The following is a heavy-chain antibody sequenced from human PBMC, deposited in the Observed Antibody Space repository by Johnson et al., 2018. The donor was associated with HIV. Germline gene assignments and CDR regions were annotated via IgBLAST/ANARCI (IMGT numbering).Heavy chain of an antibody. CDR3: AREVGNAGAFDI. Sequence: EVQLVESGGGLVQPGGSLRLSCAASGLTVSSNYMSWVRQAPGKGLDWVSVIYSGGSTYYADSLKDRFTISRDNSKNTLYLQMNNLKAEDTALYYCAREVGNAGAFDIWGQGTMVTVSS. CDR2: IYSGGST. V-gene: IGHV3-66*01. J-gene: IGHJ3*02. CDR1: GLTVSSNY. D-gene: IGHD1-26*01.